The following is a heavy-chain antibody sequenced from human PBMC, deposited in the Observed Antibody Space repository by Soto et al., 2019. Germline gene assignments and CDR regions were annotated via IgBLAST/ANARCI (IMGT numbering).Heavy chain of an antibody. Sequence: TLSLTCAVYGGSFSGYYWSWIRQPPGKGLEWIGEINHSGSTNYNPSLKSRVTISVDTSKNQFSLKLSSVTAADTAVYYCARGWGMYSSSWYSSEYYYGMDVWGQGTTVTVSS. CDR2: INHSGST. CDR1: GGSFSGYY. CDR3: ARGWGMYSSSWYSSEYYYGMDV. V-gene: IGHV4-34*01. J-gene: IGHJ6*02. D-gene: IGHD6-13*01.